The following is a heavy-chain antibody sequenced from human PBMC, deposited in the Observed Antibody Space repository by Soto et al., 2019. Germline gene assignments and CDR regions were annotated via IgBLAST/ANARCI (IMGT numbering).Heavy chain of an antibody. Sequence: GGSLRLSCAASGFTFSSYAMHWVRQAPGKGLEWVAVISYDGSNKYYADSVKGRFTISRDNSKNTLYLQMNSLRAEDTAVYYCARWATWWLLDSDVDYWGQGTLVTVSS. CDR3: ARWATWWLLDSDVDY. CDR2: ISYDGSNK. D-gene: IGHD2-15*01. J-gene: IGHJ4*02. V-gene: IGHV3-30-3*01. CDR1: GFTFSSYA.